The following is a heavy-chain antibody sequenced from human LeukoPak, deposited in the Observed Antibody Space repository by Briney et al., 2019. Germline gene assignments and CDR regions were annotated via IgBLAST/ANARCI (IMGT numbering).Heavy chain of an antibody. J-gene: IGHJ3*02. D-gene: IGHD4-17*01. CDR2: IYYSGST. Sequence: PSETLSLTCTVSGGSISSYYWSWIRQPPGKGLEWIGYIYYSGSTNYNPSLKSRVTISVDTSKNQFSLKLSSVTAADTAVYYCARGLHGDYAPFDIWGQGTMVTVSS. V-gene: IGHV4-59*01. CDR1: GGSISSYY. CDR3: ARGLHGDYAPFDI.